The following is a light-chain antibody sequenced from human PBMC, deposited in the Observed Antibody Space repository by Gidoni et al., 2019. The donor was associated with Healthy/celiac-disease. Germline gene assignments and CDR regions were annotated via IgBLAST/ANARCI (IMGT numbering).Light chain of an antibody. CDR3: QQYGSSRT. CDR1: QSVTSSY. J-gene: IGKJ1*01. V-gene: IGKV3-20*01. CDR2: GAS. Sequence: EIVLTQSSGTLSLSPGERATLSCRASQSVTSSYLAWYQQKPRQAPRLLIYGASSRATGIPDRFSGSGAGTDFTLTISRLEPEDFAVYYCQQYGSSRTFGQGTKVEIK.